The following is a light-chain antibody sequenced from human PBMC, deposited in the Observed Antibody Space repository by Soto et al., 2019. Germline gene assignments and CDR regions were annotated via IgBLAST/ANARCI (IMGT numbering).Light chain of an antibody. Sequence: QSVLTQPASVSGSPGQSITISCTGTSSDVGGYNYVSWYQQHPGKAPKLMIYEVSNRPSGVSDRFSGSKSGNTASLTISGLQAEDEADYYCSSYRSGSTHVFGTGTKVTVL. CDR1: SSDVGGYNY. J-gene: IGLJ1*01. V-gene: IGLV2-14*01. CDR2: EVS. CDR3: SSYRSGSTHV.